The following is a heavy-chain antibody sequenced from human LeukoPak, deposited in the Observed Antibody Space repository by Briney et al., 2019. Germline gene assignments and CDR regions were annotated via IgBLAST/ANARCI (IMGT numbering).Heavy chain of an antibody. CDR3: AGPAEMSFDI. V-gene: IGHV4-4*07. J-gene: IGHJ3*02. D-gene: IGHD2-2*01. Sequence: PSETLSLTCTVSGGSMNNYYWNWIRQPAGKGLEWIGRIYSDGSTNFNTPLKSRVTMSIDTSKKEVSLKLNSVTAADTAIYYCAGPAEMSFDIWGRGTMVIVSS. CDR2: IYSDGST. CDR1: GGSMNNYY.